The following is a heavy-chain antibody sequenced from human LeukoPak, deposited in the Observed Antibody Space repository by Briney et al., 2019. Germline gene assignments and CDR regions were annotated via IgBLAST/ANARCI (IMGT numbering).Heavy chain of an antibody. CDR2: IYYSGST. V-gene: IGHV4-59*01. D-gene: IGHD3-3*01. CDR1: GGSISSYY. CDR3: ARDRTSVFDY. J-gene: IGHJ4*02. Sequence: SETLSLTCTVPGGSISSYYWSWIRQPPGKGLEWIGYIYYSGSTNYNPSLKSRVTISVDTSKNQFSLKLSSVTAADTAVYYCARDRTSVFDYWGQGTLVTVSS.